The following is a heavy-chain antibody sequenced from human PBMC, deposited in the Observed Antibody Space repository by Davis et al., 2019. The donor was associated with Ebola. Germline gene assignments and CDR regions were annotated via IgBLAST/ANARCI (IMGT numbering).Heavy chain of an antibody. CDR2: IKQDGSEK. Sequence: GESLKISCAASGFTFSDYWMTWVRQAPGKGLEWVAYIKQDGSEKFYVDSVKGRFTISRDNAKNSLFLQLSGLRAEDTAVYYCARVYSGGYFDYWGQGTLVTVSS. CDR3: ARVYSGGYFDY. D-gene: IGHD2-15*01. V-gene: IGHV3-7*01. CDR1: GFTFSDYW. J-gene: IGHJ4*02.